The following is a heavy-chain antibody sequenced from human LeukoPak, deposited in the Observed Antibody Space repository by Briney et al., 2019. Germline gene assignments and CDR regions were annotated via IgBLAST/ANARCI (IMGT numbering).Heavy chain of an antibody. V-gene: IGHV4-4*02. D-gene: IGHD3-3*01. CDR3: ARAPPTIFGVVIYNWFDP. CDR1: GGSISSSNW. CDR2: IYHSGST. Sequence: SETLSLTCAVSGGSISSSNWWSWVRQPPGRGLEWIGEIYHSGSTNYNPPLKSRVTISVDTSKNQFSLKVRSVTAADTAVYYCARAPPTIFGVVIYNWFDPWGQGTLVTVSS. J-gene: IGHJ5*02.